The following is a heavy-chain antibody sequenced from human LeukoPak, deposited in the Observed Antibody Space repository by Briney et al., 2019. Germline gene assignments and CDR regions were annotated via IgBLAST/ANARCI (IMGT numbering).Heavy chain of an antibody. V-gene: IGHV3-74*01. J-gene: IGHJ3*02. CDR3: AKDVVVPAAIAASDAFDI. Sequence: GGSLRLSCAAAGFTFSSYWMQWVRQAPGKGLVWVSRINTDGRSTSYADSVKGRFTISRDNSKNTLYLQMNSLRAEDTAVYYCAKDVVVPAAIAASDAFDIWGQGTMVTVSS. D-gene: IGHD2-2*02. CDR1: GFTFSSYW. CDR2: INTDGRST.